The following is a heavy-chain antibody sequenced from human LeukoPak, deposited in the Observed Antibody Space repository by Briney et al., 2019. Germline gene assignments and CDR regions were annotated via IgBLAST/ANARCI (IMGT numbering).Heavy chain of an antibody. Sequence: GGSLRLSCAASGFTFSSYSMNWVRQAPGKRLEWVSSISSSSSYVYYADSVKGRFTISRGNAKNSLYLQMNSLRAEDTAVYYCARAGRYYYDSSGYYYAPPLDYWGQGTLVTVSS. V-gene: IGHV3-21*01. D-gene: IGHD3-22*01. CDR1: GFTFSSYS. CDR2: ISSSSSYV. CDR3: ARAGRYYYDSSGYYYAPPLDY. J-gene: IGHJ4*02.